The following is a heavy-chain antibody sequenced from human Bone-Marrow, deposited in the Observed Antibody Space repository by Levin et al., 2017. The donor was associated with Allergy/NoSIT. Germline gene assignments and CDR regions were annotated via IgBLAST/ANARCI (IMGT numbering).Heavy chain of an antibody. V-gene: IGHV3-30*04. D-gene: IGHD6-6*01. J-gene: IGHJ6*02. CDR2: ISYDGSNK. CDR1: GFTFSSYA. Sequence: GESLKISCAASGFTFSSYAMHWVRQAPGKGLEWVAVISYDGSNKYYADSVKGRFTISRDNSKNTLYLQMNSLRAEDTAVYYCARASAGIAARLNQIEDYYDYGMDVWGQGTTVTVSS. CDR3: ARASAGIAARLNQIEDYYDYGMDV.